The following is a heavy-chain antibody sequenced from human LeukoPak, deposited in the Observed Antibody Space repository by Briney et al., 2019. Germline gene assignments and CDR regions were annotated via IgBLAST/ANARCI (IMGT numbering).Heavy chain of an antibody. D-gene: IGHD2-2*01. CDR3: ARADCSSTSCYGMDV. CDR2: INPNSGGT. J-gene: IGHJ6*02. V-gene: IGHV1-2*02. Sequence: GASVKVSCKASGYTFTGYYMHWVRQAPGQGLEWMGWINPNSGGTNYAQKFEGRVTMTRDTSIRTAYMELSRLRSDDTAVYYCARADCSSTSCYGMDVWGQGTTVTVSS. CDR1: GYTFTGYY.